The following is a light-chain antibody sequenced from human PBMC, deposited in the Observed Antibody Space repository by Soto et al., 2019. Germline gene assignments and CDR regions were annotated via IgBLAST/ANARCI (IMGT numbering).Light chain of an antibody. V-gene: IGKV1-5*03. CDR1: QSISSW. J-gene: IGKJ1*01. Sequence: DIQITQSPSTLSASVGDRVTITCRASQSISSWLAWYQQKPGKAPKLLIYKASSLESGAPSRFSGSGSGTDFTLTISRLEPEDFAVYHCQQYGSSSRTLGPGTKVDIK. CDR2: KAS. CDR3: QQYGSSSRT.